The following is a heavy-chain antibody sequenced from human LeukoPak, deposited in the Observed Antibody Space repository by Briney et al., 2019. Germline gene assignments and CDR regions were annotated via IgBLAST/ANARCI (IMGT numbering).Heavy chain of an antibody. CDR3: ARDRVGGPYYYYGMDV. D-gene: IGHD4-23*01. Sequence: GGSLRLSCAASGFTFSSYAMSWVRQAPGKGLEWVSVISGSGDSTYYADSVKGRFTISRDNSKNTLYLQMNSLRAEDTAVYYCARDRVGGPYYYYGMDVWGQGTTVTVSS. V-gene: IGHV3-23*01. CDR1: GFTFSSYA. CDR2: ISGSGDST. J-gene: IGHJ6*02.